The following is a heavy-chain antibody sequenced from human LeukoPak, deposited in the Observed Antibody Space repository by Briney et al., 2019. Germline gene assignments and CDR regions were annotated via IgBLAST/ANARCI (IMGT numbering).Heavy chain of an antibody. V-gene: IGHV3-48*03. CDR1: GFTFSSYE. J-gene: IGHJ3*02. CDR2: ISSSGSTI. D-gene: IGHD4-17*01. CDR3: ARARAAPLTTGGAFDI. Sequence: GGSLRLSCAASGFTFSSYEMNWVRQAPGKGLEWVSYISSSGSTIYYADSVKGRFTISRDNAKNSLYLQMNSLRAEDTAVYYCARARAAPLTTGGAFDIWGQGTMVTVSS.